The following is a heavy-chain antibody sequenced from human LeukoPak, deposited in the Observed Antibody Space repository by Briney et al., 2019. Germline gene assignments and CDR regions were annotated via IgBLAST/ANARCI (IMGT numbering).Heavy chain of an antibody. CDR3: ATIKRGNIFGYFDF. CDR2: MPDSENT. V-gene: IGHV4-59*11. J-gene: IGHJ4*02. Sequence: SETLSLTCSVPGGSFSSHFWSWIRQPPGKGLEWIGYMPDSENTKDNPYFQSRLSLSADTSKNQFSLRLTSVTAADTAVYYCATIKRGNIFGYFDFWGQGILVTVSP. CDR1: GGSFSSHF. D-gene: IGHD5-18*01.